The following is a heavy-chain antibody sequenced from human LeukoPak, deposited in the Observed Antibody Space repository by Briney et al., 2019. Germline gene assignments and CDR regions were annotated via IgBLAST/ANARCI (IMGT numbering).Heavy chain of an antibody. CDR3: ARLYDYVWGSYYPFDY. V-gene: IGHV4-39*01. CDR1: GGSISSSSYC. J-gene: IGHJ4*02. CDR2: IYYSGST. Sequence: SETLSLTCTVSGGSISSSSYCWGWIRQPPGKGLEWIGSIYYSGSTYYNPSLKSRVTISVDTSKNQFSLKLSSVTAADTAVYYCARLYDYVWGSYYPFDYWGQGTLVTVSS. D-gene: IGHD3-16*01.